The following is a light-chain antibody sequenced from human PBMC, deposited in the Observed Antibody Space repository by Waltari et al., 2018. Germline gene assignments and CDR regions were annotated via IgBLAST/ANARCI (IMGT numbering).Light chain of an antibody. CDR1: QSLLHSNGYNY. CDR3: MQALQTPFT. CDR2: LGS. J-gene: IGKJ3*01. Sequence: DIVMTQSPLSLPVTPGEPASISCRSSQSLLHSNGYNYLDWYLQKPGQSPQLLIYLGSNRASGVPDRFSGGGSGPDFTLKISRVEAEDVGVYYCMQALQTPFTFGPGTKVDIK. V-gene: IGKV2-28*01.